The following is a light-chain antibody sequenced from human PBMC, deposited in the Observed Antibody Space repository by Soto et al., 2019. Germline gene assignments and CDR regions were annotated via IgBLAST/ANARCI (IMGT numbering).Light chain of an antibody. Sequence: EIVLTQSPGTLSLSPVERATLSCRASQSVSSSYLAWYQQKPGQAPRLLIYGASSRATGISDRFSGSGSGTEFTLTISRLEPEDFAIYYCHQHGDSPWTFGQGTKVDIK. CDR1: QSVSSSY. CDR2: GAS. J-gene: IGKJ1*01. CDR3: HQHGDSPWT. V-gene: IGKV3-20*01.